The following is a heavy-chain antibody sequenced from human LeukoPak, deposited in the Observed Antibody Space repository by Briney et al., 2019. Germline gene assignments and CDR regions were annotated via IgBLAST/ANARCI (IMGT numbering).Heavy chain of an antibody. CDR3: ARHEYSGSYYGLSWFDP. Sequence: PSETLSLTCTVSGGSISSSGYYWSWIRQPPGKGLEWIASIYYSGSTYYNPSLTSRVTISVDTSKNQLSLKLSSLTAADTAVYYCARHEYSGSYYGLSWFDPWGQGTLVTVSS. D-gene: IGHD1-26*01. CDR1: GGSISSSGYY. V-gene: IGHV4-39*01. CDR2: IYYSGST. J-gene: IGHJ5*02.